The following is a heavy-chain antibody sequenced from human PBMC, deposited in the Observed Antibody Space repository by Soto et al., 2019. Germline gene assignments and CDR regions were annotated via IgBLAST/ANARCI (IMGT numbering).Heavy chain of an antibody. CDR2: ISGSGGST. CDR3: AKDRTHNCGGDCYSFFFDY. D-gene: IGHD2-21*02. J-gene: IGHJ4*02. Sequence: PGGSLRLSCAASGFTFSSYAMSWVRQAPGKGLEWVSAISGSGGSTYYADSVKGRFTISRDNSKNTLYLQMNSLRAEDTAVYYCAKDRTHNCGGDCYSFFFDYWGQGTLVTVSS. CDR1: GFTFSSYA. V-gene: IGHV3-23*01.